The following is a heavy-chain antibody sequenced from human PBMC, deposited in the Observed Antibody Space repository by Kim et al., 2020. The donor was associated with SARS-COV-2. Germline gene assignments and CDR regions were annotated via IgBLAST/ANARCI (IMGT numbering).Heavy chain of an antibody. CDR3: ARSLRWGFYYGMDV. CDR1: GFSLSTSGVG. J-gene: IGHJ6*02. D-gene: IGHD4-17*01. Sequence: SGPTLVKPTQTLTLTCTFSGFSLSTSGVGVGWIRQPPGKALECLALIYWDDDKRYTPSLKSRLTITKDTSKNQVVLTMTNMDPVDTATYYCARSLRWGFYYGMDVWGQGTTVTVSS. V-gene: IGHV2-5*02. CDR2: IYWDDDK.